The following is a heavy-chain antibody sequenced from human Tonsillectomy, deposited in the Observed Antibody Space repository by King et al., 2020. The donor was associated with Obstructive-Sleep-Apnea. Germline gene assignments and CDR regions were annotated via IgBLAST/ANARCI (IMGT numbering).Heavy chain of an antibody. CDR1: GGSIINSF. V-gene: IGHV4-59*12. CDR3: AREGGTSGNY. J-gene: IGHJ4*02. D-gene: IGHD1-1*01. CDR2: IYYNGSA. Sequence: VQLQESGPGLVKPSETLSLTCRVSGGSIINSFWSWLRQPPGKGLVWIGYIYYNGSATYNPSLKSRVSMSVDTSKNQFSLELRSVTAADTAVYYCAREGGTSGNYWGQGTLVTVSS.